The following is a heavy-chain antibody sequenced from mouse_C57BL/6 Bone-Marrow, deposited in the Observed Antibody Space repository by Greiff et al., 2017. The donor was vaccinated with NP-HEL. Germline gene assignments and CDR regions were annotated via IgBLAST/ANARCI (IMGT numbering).Heavy chain of an antibody. CDR2: ISDGGSYT. CDR3: ARPHYGSSFYYFDY. J-gene: IGHJ2*01. V-gene: IGHV5-4*03. D-gene: IGHD1-1*01. CDR1: GFTFSSYA. Sequence: EVMLVESGGGLVKPGGSLKLSCAASGFTFSSYAMSWVRQTPEKRLEWVATISDGGSYTYYPDNVKGRFTISRDNAKNNLYLQMSHLKSEDTAMYYCARPHYGSSFYYFDYWGQGTTLTVSS.